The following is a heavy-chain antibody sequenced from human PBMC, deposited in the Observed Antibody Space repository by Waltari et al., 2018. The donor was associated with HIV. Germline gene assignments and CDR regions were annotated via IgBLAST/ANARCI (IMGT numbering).Heavy chain of an antibody. D-gene: IGHD1-26*01. CDR1: GDSIRSSGVY. Sequence: QLQLQESGPGLVKPSETLSLTCIVSGDSIRSSGVYWGWIRQPPGKGLEWIGSILYAGSTSYHPSLKSRVTISLDTSRDQLSLKLTSVTAADTAVYYCARPLNDGSYFYWGQGTLVTVSS. V-gene: IGHV4-39*01. CDR3: ARPLNDGSYFY. J-gene: IGHJ4*02. CDR2: ILYAGST.